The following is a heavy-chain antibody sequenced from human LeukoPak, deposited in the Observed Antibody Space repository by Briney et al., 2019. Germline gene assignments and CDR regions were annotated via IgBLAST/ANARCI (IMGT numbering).Heavy chain of an antibody. J-gene: IGHJ4*02. Sequence: PGGSLRLSCAAPGVTFSTYWMHWVRQAPGKGLVWVSHINSDGSTTSYADSVKGRFTISRDNAKNTLYLQMNSLRADDTAVYYCAIFALPDWGQGTLVTVSS. CDR1: GVTFSTYW. V-gene: IGHV3-74*01. CDR2: INSDGSTT. CDR3: AIFALPD.